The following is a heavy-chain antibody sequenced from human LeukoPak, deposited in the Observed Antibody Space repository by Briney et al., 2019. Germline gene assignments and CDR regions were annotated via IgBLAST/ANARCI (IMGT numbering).Heavy chain of an antibody. V-gene: IGHV1-69*13. CDR1: GGTFSSYA. Sequence: SVKVSCKASGGTFSSYAISWVRQAPGQGLEWMGGIIPIFGTANYAQKFQGRVTITADESTSTAYMGLSSLRSEDTAVYYCARGLGYCSSTSCYTVDYWGQGTLVTVSS. J-gene: IGHJ4*02. CDR2: IIPIFGTA. CDR3: ARGLGYCSSTSCYTVDY. D-gene: IGHD2-2*02.